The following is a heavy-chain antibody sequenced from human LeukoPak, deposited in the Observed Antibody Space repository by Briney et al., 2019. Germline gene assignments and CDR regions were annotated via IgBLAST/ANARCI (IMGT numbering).Heavy chain of an antibody. CDR3: ARGRLNMITFGGVIAPPDY. V-gene: IGHV1-18*01. CDR1: GYTFTSYG. D-gene: IGHD3-16*02. J-gene: IGHJ4*02. Sequence: GASVKVSCKASGYTFTSYGISWARQAPGQGLEWMGWISAYNGNTNYAQKLQGRVTMTTDTSTSTAYMELRSLRSDDTAVYYCARGRLNMITFGGVIAPPDYWGQGTLVTVSS. CDR2: ISAYNGNT.